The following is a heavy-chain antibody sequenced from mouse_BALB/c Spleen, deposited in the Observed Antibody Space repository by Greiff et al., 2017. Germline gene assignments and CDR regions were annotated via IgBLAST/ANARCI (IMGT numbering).Heavy chain of an antibody. J-gene: IGHJ2*01. V-gene: IGHV3-2*02. CDR3: ARNYNYFDY. CDR1: GYSITSDYA. Sequence: VQLKQSGPGLVKPSQSLSLTCTVTGYSITSDYAWNWIRQFPGNKLEWMGYISYSGSTSYNPSLKSRISITRDTSKNQFFLQLNSVTTEDTATYYCARNYNYFDYWGQGTTLTVSS. D-gene: IGHD2-1*01. CDR2: ISYSGST.